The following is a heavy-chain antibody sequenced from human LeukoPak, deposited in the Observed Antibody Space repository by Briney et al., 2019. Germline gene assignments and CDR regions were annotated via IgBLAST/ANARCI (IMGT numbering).Heavy chain of an antibody. D-gene: IGHD1-26*01. CDR1: GGSIRSTNW. CDR3: SRESGAFCPFGY. V-gene: IGHV4/OR15-8*02. CDR2: ISLSGQT. Sequence: SETLSLTCGVSGGSIRSTNWWSWVRQPPRQGLEWIGEISLSGQTNFNPSLNGRVTMSLDESRNQLSLKLTSVTAADTAIYYCSRESGAFCPFGYWGQGTLVIVPP. J-gene: IGHJ4*02.